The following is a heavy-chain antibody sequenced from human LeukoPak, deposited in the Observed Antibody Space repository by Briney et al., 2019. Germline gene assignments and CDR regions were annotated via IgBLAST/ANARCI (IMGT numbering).Heavy chain of an antibody. J-gene: IGHJ6*03. Sequence: PLETLSLTCTVSGGSISSYYWSWIRQPAGKGLEWIGRIYTSGSTNYNPSLKSRVTMSVDTSKNQFSLKLSSVTAADTAVYYCARGGEYDFWNGGYYYYYMDVWGKGTTVTVSS. V-gene: IGHV4-4*07. CDR3: ARGGEYDFWNGGYYYYYMDV. CDR1: GGSISSYY. D-gene: IGHD3-3*01. CDR2: IYTSGST.